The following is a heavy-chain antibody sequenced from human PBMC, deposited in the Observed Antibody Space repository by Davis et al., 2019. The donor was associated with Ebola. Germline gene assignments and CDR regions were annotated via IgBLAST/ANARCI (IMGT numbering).Heavy chain of an antibody. J-gene: IGHJ5*01. CDR1: GGSFTAYF. Sequence: SETLSLTCAVYGGSFTAYFWSWIRQPPEKGLEWIGEISHHNGYTNYNPSLRSRVAISVDSSKNQFSLEINSVTAADTATYYCARTTKTNIEDSGLGYNSFDSWGQGVLVSVSS. V-gene: IGHV4-34*01. D-gene: IGHD4-17*01. CDR3: ARTTKTNIEDSGLGYNSFDS. CDR2: ISHHNGYT.